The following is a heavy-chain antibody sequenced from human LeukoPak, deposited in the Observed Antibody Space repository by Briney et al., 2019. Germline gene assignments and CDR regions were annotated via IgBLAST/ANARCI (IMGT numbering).Heavy chain of an antibody. CDR2: IYHSGST. Sequence: SQTLSLTCAVSGGSISSGGYSWSWIRQPPGKGLEWIGYIYHSGSTYYNPSLRSRVTISVDTSKNQFSLKLSSVTAADTAVYYCARHGGDCSGGSCYPMSIDYWGQGTLVTVSS. V-gene: IGHV4-30-2*01. D-gene: IGHD2-15*01. J-gene: IGHJ4*02. CDR1: GGSISSGGYS. CDR3: ARHGGDCSGGSCYPMSIDY.